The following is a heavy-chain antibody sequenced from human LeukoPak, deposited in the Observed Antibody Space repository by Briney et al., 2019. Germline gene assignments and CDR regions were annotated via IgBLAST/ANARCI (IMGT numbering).Heavy chain of an antibody. CDR3: ARGPYSSGWYIDY. Sequence: GGSLRLSCAASGFTFSSYAMSWVRRAPGKGLEWVSSISSSSSYIYYADSVKGRFTISRDNAKNSLYLQMNSLRAEDTAVYYCARGPYSSGWYIDYWGQGTLVTVSS. CDR1: GFTFSSYA. V-gene: IGHV3-21*01. CDR2: ISSSSSYI. J-gene: IGHJ4*02. D-gene: IGHD6-19*01.